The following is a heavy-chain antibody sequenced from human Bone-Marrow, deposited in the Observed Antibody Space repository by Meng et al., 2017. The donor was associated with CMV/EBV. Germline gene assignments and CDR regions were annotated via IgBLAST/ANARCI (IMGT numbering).Heavy chain of an antibody. Sequence: GSLRLSCTVSGGFISSRSHYWGWIRQPPGKGLEWIGNIYYSGSTYYNPSLKSRVTISVDTSKNQFSLKLSSVTAADTAVYYCSTYHCSSTTCYIPWGQGTLVTVSS. CDR3: STYHCSSTTCYIP. CDR1: GGFISSRSHY. D-gene: IGHD2-2*01. V-gene: IGHV4-39*07. CDR2: IYYSGST. J-gene: IGHJ5*02.